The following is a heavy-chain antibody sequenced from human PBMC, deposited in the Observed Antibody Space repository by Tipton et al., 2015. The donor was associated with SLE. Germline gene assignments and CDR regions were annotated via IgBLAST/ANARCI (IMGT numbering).Heavy chain of an antibody. D-gene: IGHD7-27*01. CDR1: GFIFSTHG. Sequence: SLRLSCAASGFIFSTHGMSWVRQAPGKGLEWVSDFSDGGSSTYYADSVKGRFTISRDNSKNMLYLQMNSLRVEDTAVYYCAKGGTGKFDYWGQGTLVTVSS. CDR3: AKGGTGKFDY. V-gene: IGHV3-23*01. J-gene: IGHJ4*02. CDR2: FSDGGSST.